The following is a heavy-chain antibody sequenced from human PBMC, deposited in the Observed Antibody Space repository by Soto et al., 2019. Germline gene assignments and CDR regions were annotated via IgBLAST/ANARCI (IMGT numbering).Heavy chain of an antibody. CDR1: VFSLSTSGAG. Sequence: QITLKESGPTLVKPTQTLTLTCTFSVFSLSTSGAGVGWIRQPPPKALEWLAVVYWDDDKRYSPSLKSRLTITKDTSKNHVVLKMTNMDPVDAATYYCAYRLYAGWLTGSYYDYWGPGTLVTVSS. D-gene: IGHD7-27*01. CDR2: VYWDDDK. CDR3: AYRLYAGWLTGSYYDY. J-gene: IGHJ4*02. V-gene: IGHV2-5*02.